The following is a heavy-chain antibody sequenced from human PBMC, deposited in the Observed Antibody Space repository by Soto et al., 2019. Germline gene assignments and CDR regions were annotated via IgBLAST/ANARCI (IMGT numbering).Heavy chain of an antibody. V-gene: IGHV3-66*01. CDR2: IHSGGST. Sequence: EVQLVESGGGLVQPGGSLRLSCAASGFIVSSNAMSWVRQAPGKGLEWVSVIHSGGSTYYADSVKGRFTISRDNSKNTLFFQMNGLRAEDTALYYCARGVAPGTSAPDYWGQGTLVIVSS. CDR1: GFIVSSNA. J-gene: IGHJ4*02. D-gene: IGHD6-13*01. CDR3: ARGVAPGTSAPDY.